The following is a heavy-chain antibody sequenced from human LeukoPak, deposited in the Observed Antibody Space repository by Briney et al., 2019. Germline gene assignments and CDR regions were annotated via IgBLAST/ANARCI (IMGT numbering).Heavy chain of an antibody. V-gene: IGHV4-34*01. Sequence: WETLSLTCAVSGGSFSGYYWSWIRQPPGKGLEWIGEINHSGSTNYNPSLKSRVTISVDTSKNQFSLKVSSMTAADTAVYHCARGQGGTSSPVLYYMDVWGKGTTVTVSS. D-gene: IGHD1-26*01. CDR1: GGSFSGYY. CDR2: INHSGST. CDR3: ARGQGGTSSPVLYYMDV. J-gene: IGHJ6*03.